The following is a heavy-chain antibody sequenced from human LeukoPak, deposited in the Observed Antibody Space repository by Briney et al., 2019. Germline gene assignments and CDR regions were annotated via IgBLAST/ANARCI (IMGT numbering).Heavy chain of an antibody. V-gene: IGHV3-23*01. J-gene: IGHJ6*02. CDR3: ASRSGSRHYYYYYGMDV. Sequence: GGSLRLSCVASGFTFSSYAMSWVRQAPGKGLEWVSAISGSGGSTYYADSVKGRFTISRDNSKNTLYLQMNSLRAEDTAVYYCASRSGSRHYYYYYGMDVWGQGTTVTVSS. CDR2: ISGSGGST. D-gene: IGHD3-10*01. CDR1: GFTFSSYA.